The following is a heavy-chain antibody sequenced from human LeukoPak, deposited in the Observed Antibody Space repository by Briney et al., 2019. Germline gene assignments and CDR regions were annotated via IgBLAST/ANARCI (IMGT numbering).Heavy chain of an antibody. Sequence: SGPTLVKPTETLTLTCTVSGFSLSNARMGVSWIRQPPGKALEWLAHIFSNDEESYSTSLKSRLTISKDTSKSQVVLTMTNMDPLYKATYYWAQNGEKYRMVRGVTYDYWGQGTLVTVSS. J-gene: IGHJ4*02. CDR1: GFSLSNARMG. D-gene: IGHD3-10*01. CDR3: AQNGEKYRMVRGVTYDY. CDR2: IFSNDEE. V-gene: IGHV2-26*01.